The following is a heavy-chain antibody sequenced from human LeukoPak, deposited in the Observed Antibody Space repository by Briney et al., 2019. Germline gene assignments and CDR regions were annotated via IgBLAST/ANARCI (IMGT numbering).Heavy chain of an antibody. CDR2: IYYSGYT. CDR1: GASVSSSIYF. J-gene: IGHJ6*03. V-gene: IGHV4-39*01. CDR3: ASGDGARHYHYMDV. Sequence: SETLSLTCTVSGASVSSSIYFWDWVRQPPGKGLEWIGTIYYSGYTYYNSSLKSRVTMSVEESKNQFSLKLSSVTAADTAVYYCASGDGARHYHYMDVWGKGTTVTVSS.